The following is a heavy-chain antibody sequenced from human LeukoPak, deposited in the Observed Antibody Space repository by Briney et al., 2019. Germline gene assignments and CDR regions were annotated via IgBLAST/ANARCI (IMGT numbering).Heavy chain of an antibody. V-gene: IGHV1-2*02. D-gene: IGHD3-10*01. CDR3: ARAYRPGSARPWGDAFDI. CDR1: GYTFTGYY. J-gene: IGHJ3*02. Sequence: AASVKVSCKASGYTFTGYYMHWVRQAPGQGLEWMGWINPNSGGTNYAQKFQGRVTMTRDTSISTAYMELSRLRSDDTAVYYCARAYRPGSARPWGDAFDIWGQGTMVTVSS. CDR2: INPNSGGT.